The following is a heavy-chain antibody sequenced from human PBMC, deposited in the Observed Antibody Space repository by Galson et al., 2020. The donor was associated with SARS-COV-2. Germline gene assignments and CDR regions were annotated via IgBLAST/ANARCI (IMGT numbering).Heavy chain of an antibody. CDR2: LSGSGGST. CDR1: GFTFSSYA. J-gene: IGHJ5*02. D-gene: IGHD3-16*01. CDR3: AKDFSVTRLDWFDP. Sequence: GSLRLSCAAPGFTFSSYAMSWVRQAPGKGLEWVSALSGSGGSTYYADSVKGRFTISRDNSKNTLYLQMNSLRAEDTAVYYCAKDFSVTRLDWFDPWGQGTLVTVSS. V-gene: IGHV3-23*01.